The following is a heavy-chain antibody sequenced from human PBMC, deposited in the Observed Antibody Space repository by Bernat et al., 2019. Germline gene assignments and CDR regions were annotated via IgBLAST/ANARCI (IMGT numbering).Heavy chain of an antibody. CDR2: IWYDGSNK. D-gene: IGHD3-10*01. CDR1: GFTFSSYG. J-gene: IGHJ4*02. Sequence: QVQLVESGGGVVQPGRSLRLSCAASGFTFSSYGMHWVRQAPGKGREWVAVIWYDGSNKYYADSVKGRFTISRDNSKNTLYLQMNSLRAEDSAVYYFAGGPYYYGSGSYKRLDYWGQGTLVTVSS. V-gene: IGHV3-33*01. CDR3: AGGPYYYGSGSYKRLDY.